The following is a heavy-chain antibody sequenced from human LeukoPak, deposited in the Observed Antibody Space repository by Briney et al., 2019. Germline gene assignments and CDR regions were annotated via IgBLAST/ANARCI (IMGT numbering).Heavy chain of an antibody. V-gene: IGHV3-21*01. Sequence: GGSLRLSCAASGFTFSSYSMNWVRQAPGKGLEWVSSISSSSSYIYYADSVKGRFTISRDNAKNSLYLQMNSLRAEDTAVYYCASFPSPMVRGVITDYWGQGTLVTVSS. CDR3: ASFPSPMVRGVITDY. CDR1: GFTFSSYS. CDR2: ISSSSSYI. J-gene: IGHJ4*02. D-gene: IGHD3-10*01.